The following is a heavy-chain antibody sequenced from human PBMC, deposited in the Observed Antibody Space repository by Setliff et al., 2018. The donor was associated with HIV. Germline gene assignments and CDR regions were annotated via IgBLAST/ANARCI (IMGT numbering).Heavy chain of an antibody. J-gene: IGHJ3*02. CDR1: GGTFTNSA. Sequence: VASVKVSCKAAGGTFTNSAIGWVRQAPGQGLEWMGAIVPILGIAKSAQKFQGRVTITTDESPNTAYMELSSLRSEDTAVYYCARIPTGGAFDIWGQGTVVTVSS. V-gene: IGHV1-69*10. D-gene: IGHD7-27*01. CDR3: ARIPTGGAFDI. CDR2: IVPILGIA.